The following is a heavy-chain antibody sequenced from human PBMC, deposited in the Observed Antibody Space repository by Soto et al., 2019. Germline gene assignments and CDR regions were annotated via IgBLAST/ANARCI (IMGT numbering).Heavy chain of an antibody. D-gene: IGHD3-9*01. V-gene: IGHV1-69*13. Sequence: SVQVSWKASCGTLRSYARSWVRQAPGQGLEWMGGIIPIFGTANYAQKFQGRVTITADESTSTAYMELSSLRSEDTAVYYCARDKGDLTDPDYWGQGTLVTVSS. J-gene: IGHJ4*02. CDR2: IIPIFGTA. CDR1: CGTLRSYA. CDR3: ARDKGDLTDPDY.